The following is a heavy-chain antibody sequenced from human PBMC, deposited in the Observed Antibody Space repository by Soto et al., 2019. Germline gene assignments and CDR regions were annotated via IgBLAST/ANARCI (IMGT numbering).Heavy chain of an antibody. CDR2: IYYSGST. CDR1: GGSISSSSYY. CDR3: ARLTDDSSGYYNDY. Sequence: SETLSLTCTVSGGSISSSSYYWGWIRQPPGKGLQWIGNIYYSGSTYYNPSLQSRVTISVDASKDQLALKLSSVTAADTAVYYCARLTDDSSGYYNDYWGQGALVTVSS. D-gene: IGHD3-22*01. V-gene: IGHV4-39*01. J-gene: IGHJ4*02.